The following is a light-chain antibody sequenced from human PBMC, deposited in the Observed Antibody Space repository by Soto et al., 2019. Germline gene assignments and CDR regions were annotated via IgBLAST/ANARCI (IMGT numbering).Light chain of an antibody. V-gene: IGKV3-20*01. CDR3: QQYGSSGYT. Sequence: EIVLTQSPGTLSLSPGERATLSCRASQSVSSSFLAWYQQKPGQAPSLLIYGASSRATGIPDRFSGSGSGTDFTLTISRLGPEDFAVYYCQQYGSSGYTFGHGTKLEI. CDR2: GAS. J-gene: IGKJ2*01. CDR1: QSVSSSF.